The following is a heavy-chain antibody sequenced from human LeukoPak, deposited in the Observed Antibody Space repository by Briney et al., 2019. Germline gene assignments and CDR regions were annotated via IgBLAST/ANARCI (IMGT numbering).Heavy chain of an antibody. V-gene: IGHV3-11*01. J-gene: IGHJ6*03. Sequence: GGSLRLSCAASGFTFSDYYMSWIHQAPGKGLEWVSYISSSGSTIYYADSVKGRFTISRDNAKNSLYLQMNSLRAEDTAVYYCARDYYYYYMDVWGKETTVTVSS. CDR1: GFTFSDYY. CDR2: ISSSGSTI. CDR3: ARDYYYYYMDV.